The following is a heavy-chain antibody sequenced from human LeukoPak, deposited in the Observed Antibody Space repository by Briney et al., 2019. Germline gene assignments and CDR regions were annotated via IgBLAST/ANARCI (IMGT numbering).Heavy chain of an antibody. D-gene: IGHD4-17*01. CDR1: GFTFSSYG. CDR2: ISGSGGST. Sequence: GGTLRLSCAASGFTFSSYGMSWVRQAPGKGLEWVSAISGSGGSTYYADSVKGRFTISRDNSKNTLYLQMNSLRAEDTAVYYCAKVVYGDYADWEFDYWGQGTLVTVSS. CDR3: AKVVYGDYADWEFDY. V-gene: IGHV3-23*01. J-gene: IGHJ4*02.